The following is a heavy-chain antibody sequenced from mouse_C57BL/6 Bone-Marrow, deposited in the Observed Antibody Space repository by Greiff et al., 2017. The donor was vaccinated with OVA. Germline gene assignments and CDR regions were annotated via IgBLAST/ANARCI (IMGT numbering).Heavy chain of an antibody. V-gene: IGHV3-6*01. D-gene: IGHD4-1*01. Sequence: EVQLVESGPGLVKPSQSLSLTCSVTGYSITSGYYWNWIRQFPGNKLEWMGYISYDGSNNYNPSLKNRISITRDTSKNQFFLKLNSVTTEDTATYYCTRDGTGNFDYWGKGTTLTVSS. J-gene: IGHJ2*01. CDR3: TRDGTGNFDY. CDR1: GYSITSGYY. CDR2: ISYDGSN.